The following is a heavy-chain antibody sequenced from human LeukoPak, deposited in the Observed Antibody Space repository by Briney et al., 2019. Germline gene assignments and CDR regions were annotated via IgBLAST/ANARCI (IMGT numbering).Heavy chain of an antibody. CDR2: ISAYNGNT. V-gene: IGHV1-18*01. Sequence: ASVKVSCKASGYIFVSYGISWVRQAPGQGLEWMGWISAYNGNTNYAQKVQGRVTMTRDTSTSTAYMELRSLRSDDTAVYYCARASGKPNLSSHWYGGLGDWGPGTLVTVSS. CDR3: ARASGKPNLSSHWYGGLGD. D-gene: IGHD6-13*01. J-gene: IGHJ4*02. CDR1: GYIFVSYG.